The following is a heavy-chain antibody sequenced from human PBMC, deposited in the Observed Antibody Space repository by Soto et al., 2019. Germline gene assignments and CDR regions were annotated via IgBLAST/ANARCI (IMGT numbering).Heavy chain of an antibody. V-gene: IGHV3-30*18. Sequence: QVQLVESGGGVVQPGRSLRLSCAASGFTFSSYGMHWVRQAPGKGLEWVAVISYDGSNKYYADSVKGRFTISRDNSKNTLYLHMNSLRAEDTAVYYCAKDLLLNPGRYYYYGMDVWGQGTTVTVSS. CDR2: ISYDGSNK. CDR3: AKDLLLNPGRYYYYGMDV. J-gene: IGHJ6*02. CDR1: GFTFSSYG. D-gene: IGHD3-10*01.